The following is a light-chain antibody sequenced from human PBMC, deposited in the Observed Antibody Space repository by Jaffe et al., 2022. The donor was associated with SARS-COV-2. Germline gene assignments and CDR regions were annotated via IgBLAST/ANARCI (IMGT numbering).Light chain of an antibody. J-gene: IGKJ2*01. Sequence: IQMTQSPSSLSASVGDRLTITCRASQSVSRYVCWYQQRPGRAPQLLISAASILQNGVPSRFSGGGSGTDFTLTITSLQPEDVATYFCQQTYHTPPENTFGQGTKVEIK. V-gene: IGKV1-39*01. CDR1: QSVSRY. CDR3: QQTYHTPPENT. CDR2: AAS.